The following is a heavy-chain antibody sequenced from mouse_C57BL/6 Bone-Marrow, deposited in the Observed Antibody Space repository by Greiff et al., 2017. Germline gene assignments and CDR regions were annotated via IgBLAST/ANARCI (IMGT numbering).Heavy chain of an antibody. Sequence: QVQLKESGAELVRPGTSVKVSCKASGYAFTNYLIEWVKQRPGQGLEWIGVINPGSGGTNYNEKFKGKATLTADKSSSTAYMQLSSLTSEDSAVYFCARGYTPDYWGQGTTLTVSS. CDR3: ARGYTPDY. D-gene: IGHD1-2*01. CDR2: INPGSGGT. CDR1: GYAFTNYL. J-gene: IGHJ2*01. V-gene: IGHV1-54*01.